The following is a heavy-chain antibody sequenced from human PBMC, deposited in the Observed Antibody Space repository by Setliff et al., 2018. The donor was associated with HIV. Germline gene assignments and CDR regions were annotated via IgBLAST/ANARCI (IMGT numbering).Heavy chain of an antibody. CDR2: IYTSGST. V-gene: IGHV4-61*09. CDR1: GGSISSGSYY. D-gene: IGHD3-22*01. CDR3: ARGGPYYYDSSGYSLGY. Sequence: KPSETLSLTCTVSGGSISSGSYYWSWIRQPAGKGLEWIGHIYTSGSTNYNPSLKSRVTISVDTSKNQFSLKLSSVTAADTAVCYCARGGPYYYDSSGYSLGYWGQGTLVTVSS. J-gene: IGHJ4*02.